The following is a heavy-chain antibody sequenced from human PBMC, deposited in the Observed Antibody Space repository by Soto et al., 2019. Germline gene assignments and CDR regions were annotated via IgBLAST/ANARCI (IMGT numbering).Heavy chain of an antibody. CDR2: ISYDGTNT. CDR3: AKDSGGRGYTYGYYFDY. D-gene: IGHD5-18*01. Sequence: PGGSLRLSCAASGFRFSTHGIHWVRQAPGNGLEWVSAISYDGTNTNYADSVKGRFTISRDNSKNTLYLQMNSLRAEDTALYYCAKDSGGRGYTYGYYFDYWGHGTLVTVSS. J-gene: IGHJ4*01. CDR1: GFRFSTHG. V-gene: IGHV3-30*18.